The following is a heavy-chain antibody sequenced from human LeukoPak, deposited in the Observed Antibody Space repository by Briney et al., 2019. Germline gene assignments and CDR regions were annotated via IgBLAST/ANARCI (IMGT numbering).Heavy chain of an antibody. CDR2: ISYDGSNK. D-gene: IGHD7-27*01. CDR3: AKDQSTGTYYYYYYYMDV. J-gene: IGHJ6*03. Sequence: GGSLRLSCAASGFTFSSYGMHWVRQAPGKGLEWVAVISYDGSNKYYADSVKGRFTISRDNSKNTLYLQMDSLRAEDTAVYYCAKDQSTGTYYYYYYYMDVWGKGTTVTVSS. V-gene: IGHV3-30*18. CDR1: GFTFSSYG.